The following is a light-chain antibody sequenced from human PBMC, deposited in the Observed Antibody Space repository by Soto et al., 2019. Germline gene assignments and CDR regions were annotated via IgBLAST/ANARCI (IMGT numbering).Light chain of an antibody. J-gene: IGKJ2*01. CDR2: GAY. CDR1: QTVASN. Sequence: EIVMTQSPASLSVSPGDVATLSCRASQTVASNLAWYQQKPGQGPRLLIHGAYTRAAGVPARFSGSGSGTDFTLTISSLQSEDFAVYYCQQYHNWPPQYTFGQGTKLQIK. V-gene: IGKV3-15*01. CDR3: QQYHNWPPQYT.